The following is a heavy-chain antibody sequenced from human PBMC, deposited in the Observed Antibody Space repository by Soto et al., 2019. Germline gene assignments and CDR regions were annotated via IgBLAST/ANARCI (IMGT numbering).Heavy chain of an antibody. CDR2: IYYSGST. V-gene: IGHV4-31*03. J-gene: IGHJ5*02. CDR1: GGSISSGGYY. CDR3: ASSMGIMITFGGPTGWFDP. D-gene: IGHD3-16*01. Sequence: SETLSLTCTVSGGSISSGGYYWSWIRQHPGKGLEWIGYIYYSGSTYYNPSLKSRVTISVDTSKNQFSLKLSSVTAADTAVYYCASSMGIMITFGGPTGWFDPWGQGTLVTVSS.